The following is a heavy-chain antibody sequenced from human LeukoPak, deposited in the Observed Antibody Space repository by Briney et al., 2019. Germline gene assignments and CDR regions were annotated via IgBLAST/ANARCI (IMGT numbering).Heavy chain of an antibody. D-gene: IGHD3-10*01. Sequence: SETLSLTCTVSGGSISSYYWSWIRQPPGKGLEWIGYIYYSGSTNYNPSLKSRVTISVDTSKNQFSLKLSSVTAADTAVYYCARAAHTTYVLGRYYYYAMDVWGQGTTVTVSS. J-gene: IGHJ6*02. CDR3: ARAAHTTYVLGRYYYYAMDV. CDR2: IYYSGST. CDR1: GGSISSYY. V-gene: IGHV4-59*01.